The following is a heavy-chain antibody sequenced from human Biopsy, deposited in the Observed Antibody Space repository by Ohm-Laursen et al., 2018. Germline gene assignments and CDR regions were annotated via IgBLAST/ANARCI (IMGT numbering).Heavy chain of an antibody. Sequence: SLRLSCAANGFSFADYYMSWIRQAPGKGLDWVSYINSSGNTEKYADSVKGRFTISRDNAKQSVHLQMNSLRAEDTAVYYCVTEVGGVSSWYNNWGQETLVTVSS. CDR3: VTEVGGVSSWYNN. D-gene: IGHD6-13*01. V-gene: IGHV3-11*01. CDR2: INSSGNTE. CDR1: GFSFADYY. J-gene: IGHJ4*02.